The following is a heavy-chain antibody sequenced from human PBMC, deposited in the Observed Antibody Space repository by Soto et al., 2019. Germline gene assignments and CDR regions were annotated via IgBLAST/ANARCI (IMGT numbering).Heavy chain of an antibody. CDR1: GFTFSSYG. Sequence: PGGSLRLSCAASGFTFSSYGMHWVRQAPGKGLEWVAVISYDGSNKYYADSVKGRFTISRDNSKNTLYLQMNSLRAEDTAVYYCAKEDIVVVPAAFRSNYGMDVWGQGTTVTASS. CDR2: ISYDGSNK. J-gene: IGHJ6*02. V-gene: IGHV3-30*18. CDR3: AKEDIVVVPAAFRSNYGMDV. D-gene: IGHD2-2*01.